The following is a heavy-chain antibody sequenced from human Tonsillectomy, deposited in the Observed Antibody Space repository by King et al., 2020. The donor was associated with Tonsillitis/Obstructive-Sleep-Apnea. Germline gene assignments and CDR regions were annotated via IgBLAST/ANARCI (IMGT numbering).Heavy chain of an antibody. J-gene: IGHJ4*02. D-gene: IGHD1-26*01. CDR3: ARGGGDRWELLYYFDY. CDR1: GFTFSSYS. Sequence: VQLVESGGGLVQPGGSLRLSCAASGFTFSSYSMNWVRQAPGKGLEWVSYISSSSSTIYYADSVKGRFTISRDNAKNSLYLQMNSLRDEDTAVYYCARGGGDRWELLYYFDYWGQGTLVTVSS. CDR2: ISSSSSTI. V-gene: IGHV3-48*02.